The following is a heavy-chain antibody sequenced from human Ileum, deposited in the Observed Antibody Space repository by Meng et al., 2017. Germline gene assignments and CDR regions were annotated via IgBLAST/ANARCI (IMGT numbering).Heavy chain of an antibody. CDR2: ISGSGDTT. J-gene: IGHJ5*02. V-gene: IGHV3-23*01. CDR1: GFTFNNYA. CDR3: AKDQSFDP. Sequence: GESLKISCAASGFTFNNYAMSWVRQAPGKGLEWVSSISGSGDTTYYADSVKGRFAISRDSSKNTMYLQLSSLRADDTAVYYCAKDQSFDPWGQGTLVTGSS.